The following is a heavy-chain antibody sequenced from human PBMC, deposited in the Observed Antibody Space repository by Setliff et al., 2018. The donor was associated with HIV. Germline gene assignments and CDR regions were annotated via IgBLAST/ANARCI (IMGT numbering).Heavy chain of an antibody. CDR3: VKRGGYADTPGDPGSIGY. D-gene: IGHD4-17*01. J-gene: IGHJ4*02. Sequence: ASVKVSCKASGYRFTSYYIHWVRQAPGQGLEWMGIINPSGGTINYSQKFQGRVTMTRDTSTSTVHMELSSLRSEDTAVYYCVKRGGYADTPGDPGSIGYWGQGTLVTVSS. CDR1: GYRFTSYY. V-gene: IGHV1-46*01. CDR2: INPSGGTI.